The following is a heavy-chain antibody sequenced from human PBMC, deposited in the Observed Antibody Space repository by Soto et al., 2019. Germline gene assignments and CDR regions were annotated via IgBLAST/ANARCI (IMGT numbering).Heavy chain of an antibody. CDR2: IIPILGKA. D-gene: IGHD5-12*01. J-gene: IGHJ6*03. CDR1: GGTFSSYT. CDR3: ARAYSGYDLDYYYYMDV. V-gene: IGHV1-69*08. Sequence: QVQLVQSGAEVKKPGSSVKVSCKASGGTFSSYTISWVRQAPGQGLEWMGRIIPILGKANYAQKFQGRVTITADKSTSTAYMELSSLRSEDTAVYYCARAYSGYDLDYYYYMDVWGKGTTVTVSS.